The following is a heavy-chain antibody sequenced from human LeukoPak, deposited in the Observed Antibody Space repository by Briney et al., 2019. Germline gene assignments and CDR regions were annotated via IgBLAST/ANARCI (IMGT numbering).Heavy chain of an antibody. V-gene: IGHV4-34*01. Sequence: SETLSLTCAVYGGSFSGYYWSWIRQPPGMGLEWIGEISHSGSTNYNPSLKSRVTISVDTSKNQFSLKLSSVTAADTAVYYCARGNNYYDSSGYYPNWYFDLWGRGTLVTVSS. CDR1: GGSFSGYY. D-gene: IGHD3-22*01. J-gene: IGHJ2*01. CDR2: ISHSGST. CDR3: ARGNNYYDSSGYYPNWYFDL.